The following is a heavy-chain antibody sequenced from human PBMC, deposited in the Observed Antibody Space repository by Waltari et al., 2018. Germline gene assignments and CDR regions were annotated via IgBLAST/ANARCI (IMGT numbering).Heavy chain of an antibody. D-gene: IGHD4-4*01. V-gene: IGHV3-33*01. CDR1: GFTFSSYG. Sequence: QVQLVESGGGVVQPGRSLRLSCAASGFTFSSYGMHWVRQAPGQGLEWVAVIWYDGSNKYYADSVKGRFTISRDNSKNTLYLQMNSLRAEDTAVYYCARGRKDYSNVPWGVDFDYWGQGTLVTVSS. CDR2: IWYDGSNK. J-gene: IGHJ4*02. CDR3: ARGRKDYSNVPWGVDFDY.